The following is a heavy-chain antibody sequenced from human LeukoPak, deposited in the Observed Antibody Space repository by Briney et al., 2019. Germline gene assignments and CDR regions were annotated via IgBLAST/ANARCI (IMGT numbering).Heavy chain of an antibody. V-gene: IGHV3-23*01. CDR1: GFTFSSYA. CDR2: ISGSGGST. CDR3: GKGPGRTYYYESSGYQSY. D-gene: IGHD3-22*01. Sequence: PGGSLRLSCAASGFTFSSYAMSWGRQAPGKGLEWVSAISGSGGSTYYADSVKGRFTISRDNSKNTLYVQMNSLRDEGAAVYYCGKGPGRTYYYESSGYQSYWGQATMVSVCS. J-gene: IGHJ4*02.